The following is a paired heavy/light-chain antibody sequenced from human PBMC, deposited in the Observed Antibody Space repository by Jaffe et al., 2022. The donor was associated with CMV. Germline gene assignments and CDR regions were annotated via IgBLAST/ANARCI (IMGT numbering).Light chain of an antibody. CDR1: SSNIGAGYD. Sequence: QSVLTQPPSVSGAPGQRVTISCTGSSSNIGAGYDVHWYQQLPGTAPKLLIYGSTNRPSGVPDRFSGSKSGTSASLAIAGLQAEDEADYYCQSSDSSLSGSKVFGTGTKVTVL. CDR3: QSSDSSLSGSKV. J-gene: IGLJ1*01. CDR2: GST. V-gene: IGLV1-40*01.
Heavy chain of an antibody. J-gene: IGHJ4*02. CDR3: ARDSSGWYHFDY. D-gene: IGHD6-19*01. CDR1: GGSISRGSYY. Sequence: QLQLQESGPGLVKPSETLSLSCTVSGGSISRGSYYWGWVRQPPGKGLEWIASMYDSGRTYYNPSLKSRVTISADTSKNQVSLKLSSVTAADTAVYFCARDSSGWYHFDYWGQGTLVTVSS. CDR2: MYDSGRT. V-gene: IGHV4-39*02.